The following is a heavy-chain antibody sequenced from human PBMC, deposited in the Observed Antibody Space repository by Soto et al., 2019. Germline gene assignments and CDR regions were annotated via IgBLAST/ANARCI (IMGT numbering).Heavy chain of an antibody. D-gene: IGHD6-6*01. J-gene: IGHJ5*02. V-gene: IGHV4-59*01. Sequence: SETLSLTCTGSGVSISSYYWSWIRQPPGKGLEWIGYIYYSGSTNYNPSLKSRVTISVDTSKNQFSLKLSSVTAADTAVYYCARHAAARRQNWFAPRGQGTLVTVSS. CDR2: IYYSGST. CDR1: GVSISSYY. CDR3: ARHAAARRQNWFAP.